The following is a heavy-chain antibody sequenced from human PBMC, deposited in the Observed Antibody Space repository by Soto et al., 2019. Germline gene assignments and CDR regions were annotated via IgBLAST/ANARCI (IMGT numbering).Heavy chain of an antibody. CDR1: GFTFSRYW. V-gene: IGHV3-7*05. D-gene: IGHD2-2*01. Sequence: EVQVVESGGGLVQPGGSLRLSCVASGFTFSRYWMSWVRQAPGKGLEWVANIKQDGNERHYVDSVKGRFTISRDNAKNSLDLVMNSLKTEDTAVYYCTRDRPLSSPTSGWFDPWGQGTLVTVSS. J-gene: IGHJ5*02. CDR2: IKQDGNER. CDR3: TRDRPLSSPTSGWFDP.